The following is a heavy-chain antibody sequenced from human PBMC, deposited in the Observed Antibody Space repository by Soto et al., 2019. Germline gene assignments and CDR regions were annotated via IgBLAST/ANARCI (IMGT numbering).Heavy chain of an antibody. J-gene: IGHJ4*02. V-gene: IGHV1-2*04. CDR1: GYTFTRSG. D-gene: IGHD3-22*01. Sequence: ASVKVSCKASGYTFTRSGISWVRQAPGQGLEWMGWINPNSGGTNYAQKFQGWVTMTRDTSISTAYMELSRLRSDDTAVYYCARAHHGDYYDSSGLDYWGQGTLLTVSS. CDR3: ARAHHGDYYDSSGLDY. CDR2: INPNSGGT.